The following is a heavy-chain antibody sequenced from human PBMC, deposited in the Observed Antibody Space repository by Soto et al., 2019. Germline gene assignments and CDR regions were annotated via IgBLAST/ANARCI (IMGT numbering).Heavy chain of an antibody. J-gene: IGHJ4*02. CDR3: ARAISLIMAAPAY. CDR1: GYTFTNYY. D-gene: IGHD2-8*01. V-gene: IGHV1-46*01. CDR2: IHYSGATP. Sequence: ASVKVSCKASGYTFTNYYMHWVRQAPGQGLEWMGVIHYSGATPTYAQKFQGRVTMARDTSTTTAYMELTSLTSDDTAIYYCARAISLIMAAPAYWGQGTLVTVSS.